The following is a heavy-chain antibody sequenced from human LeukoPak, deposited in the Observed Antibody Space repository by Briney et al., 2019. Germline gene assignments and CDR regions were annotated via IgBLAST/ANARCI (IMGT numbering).Heavy chain of an antibody. V-gene: IGHV3-7*03. D-gene: IGHD3-9*01. CDR2: IKQDGNEK. Sequence: GGSLRLSCAASGFTFSTYWMTWVRQAPGKGLEWVANIKQDGNEKYYVDSVKGRFTISRDIAKNSLYLQMNSLRAEDTAVYYCARVGYDILTGYYGGYYFDYWGQGTLVTVSS. CDR1: GFTFSTYW. J-gene: IGHJ4*02. CDR3: ARVGYDILTGYYGGYYFDY.